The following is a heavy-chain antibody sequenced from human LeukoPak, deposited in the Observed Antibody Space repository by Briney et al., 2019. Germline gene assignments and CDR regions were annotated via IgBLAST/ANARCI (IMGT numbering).Heavy chain of an antibody. J-gene: IGHJ3*02. CDR3: ARDLRNHDFWSGGAFDI. CDR2: IYSGGST. D-gene: IGHD3-3*01. CDR1: GITVSSNY. V-gene: IGHV3-66*01. Sequence: GGSLRLSCAASGITVSSNYMTWVRQAPGKGLEWVSVIYSGGSTYYADSVKGRFTISRDNSKNALYLQMNSLRVDDTAVYYCARDLRNHDFWSGGAFDIWGQGTTVTV.